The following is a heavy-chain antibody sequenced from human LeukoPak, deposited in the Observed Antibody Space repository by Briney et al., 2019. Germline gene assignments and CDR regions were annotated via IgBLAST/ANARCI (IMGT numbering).Heavy chain of an antibody. CDR3: ARGYDIPTFAFDI. V-gene: IGHV3-21*01. CDR2: ISSSSSYI. J-gene: IGHJ3*02. CDR1: GFTFSSYA. Sequence: GGSLRLSCAASGFTFSSYAMHWVRQAPGKGLEWVSSISSSSSYIYYADSVKGRFTISRDNAKNSLYLQMNSLRAEDTAVYYCARGYDIPTFAFDIWGQGTMVTVSS. D-gene: IGHD3-9*01.